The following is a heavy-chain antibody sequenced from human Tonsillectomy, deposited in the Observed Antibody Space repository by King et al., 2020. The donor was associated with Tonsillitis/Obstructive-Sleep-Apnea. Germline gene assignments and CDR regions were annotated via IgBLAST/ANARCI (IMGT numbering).Heavy chain of an antibody. CDR3: ATAKVRNSRWERLGWFDP. Sequence: QLVQSGAEVKKPGASVKVSCKVSGYTLTELSMHWVRQAPGKGLEWMGGFDPEDGETIYAQKFQGRVTMTEDTSTDTAYMELSSLRSEDTSVYYCATAKVRNSRWERLGWFDPWGQGTLVTVSS. CDR1: GYTLTELS. V-gene: IGHV1-24*01. J-gene: IGHJ5*02. CDR2: FDPEDGET. D-gene: IGHD1-26*01.